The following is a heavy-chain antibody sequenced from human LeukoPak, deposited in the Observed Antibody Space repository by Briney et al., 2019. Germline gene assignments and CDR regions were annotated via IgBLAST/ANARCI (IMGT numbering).Heavy chain of an antibody. CDR1: GFTFSSYA. D-gene: IGHD3-16*02. Sequence: PGGSLRLSCAASGFTFSSYARSWVRQAPGKGLEWVSAISGSGGSTYYADSVKGRFTISRDNSKNTLYLQMNSLSAEDTAVYYCAKDMGYDYVWGSYRYIGDYWGQGTLVTVSS. J-gene: IGHJ4*02. V-gene: IGHV3-23*01. CDR2: ISGSGGST. CDR3: AKDMGYDYVWGSYRYIGDY.